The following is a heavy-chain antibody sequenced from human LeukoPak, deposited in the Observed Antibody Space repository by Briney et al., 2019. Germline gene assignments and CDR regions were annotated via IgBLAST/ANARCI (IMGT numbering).Heavy chain of an antibody. CDR1: GGTFSSYA. CDR3: ASPDLYDSSGYYSY. Sequence: AASVTVSCKASGGTFSSYAISWVRQAPGQGLEWMGGIIPIFGTANYAQKFQGRVTITTDESTSTAYMELSSLRSEDTAVYYCASPDLYDSSGYYSYWGQGTLVTVSS. D-gene: IGHD3-22*01. CDR2: IIPIFGTA. J-gene: IGHJ4*02. V-gene: IGHV1-69*05.